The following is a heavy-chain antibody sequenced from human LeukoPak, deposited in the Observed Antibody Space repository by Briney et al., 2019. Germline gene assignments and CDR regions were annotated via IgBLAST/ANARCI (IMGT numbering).Heavy chain of an antibody. CDR3: AREDSVTLRYLDL. CDR2: ITSSSSTI. D-gene: IGHD2-21*02. CDR1: GFTFTAYS. V-gene: IGHV3-48*04. J-gene: IGHJ4*02. Sequence: PGGSLRLSCAASGFTFTAYSMNWVRQAPGKGLEWVSYITSSSSTIYYADSVKGRFTTSRDNAKNSLYLQMNSLRAEDTAVYYCAREDSVTLRYLDLWGQGTLVTVSS.